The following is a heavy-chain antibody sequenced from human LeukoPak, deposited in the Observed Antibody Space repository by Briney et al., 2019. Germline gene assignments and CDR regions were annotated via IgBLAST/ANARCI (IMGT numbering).Heavy chain of an antibody. J-gene: IGHJ4*02. D-gene: IGHD3-10*01. CDR2: INHSGST. Sequence: PSETLSLTCAVYGGSFSGYYWSWIRQPPGKGLERIGEINHSGSTNYNPSLKSRVTISVDTSKNQFSLKLSSVTAADTAVYYCARRYYYGSGSFDYWGQGTLVTVSS. V-gene: IGHV4-34*01. CDR1: GGSFSGYY. CDR3: ARRYYYGSGSFDY.